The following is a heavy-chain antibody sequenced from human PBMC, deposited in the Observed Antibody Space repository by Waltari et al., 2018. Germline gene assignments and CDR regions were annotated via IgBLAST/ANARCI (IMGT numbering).Heavy chain of an antibody. CDR3: VRDNWLYGMDV. CDR1: GFTFSSYW. J-gene: IGHJ6*02. D-gene: IGHD3-10*01. Sequence: EVQLVESGGGLVQPGVSLRLSCAASGFTFSSYWIHWVRRAPGKGLVWVSRIDGDGRNTDYADSVRGRFTISRDNYENTLYLQMTSLRTDDTAVYYCVRDNWLYGMDVWGQGTTVTVSS. CDR2: IDGDGRNT. V-gene: IGHV3-74*01.